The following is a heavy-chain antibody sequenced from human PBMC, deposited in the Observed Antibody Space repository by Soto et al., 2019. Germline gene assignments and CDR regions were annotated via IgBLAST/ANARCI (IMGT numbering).Heavy chain of an antibody. V-gene: IGHV3-9*01. CDR3: AKDIRYCSGGSCYTLGGPFDY. D-gene: IGHD2-15*01. CDR1: GFTFDDYA. CDR2: ISWNSGSI. Sequence: GGSLRLSCAASGFTFDDYAMHWVRQAPGKGLEWVSGISWNSGSIGYADSVKGRFTISRDNAKNSLYLQMNSLRAEDTALYYCAKDIRYCSGGSCYTLGGPFDYWGQGTLVTVS. J-gene: IGHJ4*02.